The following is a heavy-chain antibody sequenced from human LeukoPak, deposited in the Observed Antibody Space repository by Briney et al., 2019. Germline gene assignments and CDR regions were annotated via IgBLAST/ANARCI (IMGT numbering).Heavy chain of an antibody. CDR1: GFSFSTHG. J-gene: IGHJ4*02. D-gene: IGHD2-15*01. V-gene: IGHV3-23*01. Sequence: GGSLRLPCAASGFSFSTHGIHWVRQAPGKGLDWVSAISAGGDRTDYAHSVKGRFIISRDNSKNTLYLQMNSLRAEDTAVYYCAWPSTLRYCSGDTCYSHWGQGTLVTVSS. CDR3: AWPSTLRYCSGDTCYSH. CDR2: ISAGGDRT.